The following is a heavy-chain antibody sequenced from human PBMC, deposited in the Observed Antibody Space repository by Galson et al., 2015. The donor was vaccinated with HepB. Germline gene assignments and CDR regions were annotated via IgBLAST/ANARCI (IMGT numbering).Heavy chain of an antibody. V-gene: IGHV3-30*04. D-gene: IGHD3-3*01. J-gene: IGHJ5*02. Sequence: SLRLSCAGSGTTFARSALHWVRQAPGKGLEWVSLISYSGTNKYYADSVKGRFTVFRDNSKETLYLQMNSLRIEDTAVYYCAISEEWLEGWFDPWGQRTLVSLSS. CDR3: AISEEWLEGWFDP. CDR2: ISYSGTNK. CDR1: GTTFARSA.